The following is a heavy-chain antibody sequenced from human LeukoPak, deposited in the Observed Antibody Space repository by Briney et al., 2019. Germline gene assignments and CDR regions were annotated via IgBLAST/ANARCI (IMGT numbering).Heavy chain of an antibody. D-gene: IGHD6-13*01. V-gene: IGHV1-2*02. J-gene: IGHJ6*02. Sequence: ASVKVSCKASGYTFTGYYMHWVRQAPGQGLEWMGWINPNSGGTNYAQKFQGRVTMTKDTSISTAYMELSRLRSDDTAVYYCAKRAAAPYYGMDVWGQGTTVTVSS. CDR2: INPNSGGT. CDR3: AKRAAAPYYGMDV. CDR1: GYTFTGYY.